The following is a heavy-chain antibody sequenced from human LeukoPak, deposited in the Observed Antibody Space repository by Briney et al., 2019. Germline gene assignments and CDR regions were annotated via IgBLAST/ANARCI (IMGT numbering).Heavy chain of an antibody. CDR2: IYHTRST. Sequence: SETLSLTCTVSGYSISSGYYWGWIRQPPGKGLEWIVNIYHTRSTYYNPSLMSRVTVSLDMSKNQFSLRLNSVTAADTAVYYCARRITGVLAPFDSWGQGSLVTVSS. V-gene: IGHV4-38-2*02. D-gene: IGHD1-20*01. CDR1: GYSISSGYY. CDR3: ARRITGVLAPFDS. J-gene: IGHJ4*02.